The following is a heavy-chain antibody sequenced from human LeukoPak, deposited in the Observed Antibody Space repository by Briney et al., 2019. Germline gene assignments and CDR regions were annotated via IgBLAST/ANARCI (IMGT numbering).Heavy chain of an antibody. CDR1: GYTFTNYG. CDR3: ARDGATTWPDC. J-gene: IGHJ4*02. CDR2: ISGYNGNT. D-gene: IGHD1-26*01. Sequence: ASVKVSCKASGYTFTNYGIPWVRQAPGQGLEWMGWISGYNGNTNYAQKYQGRVTMTTDTSSSTAFMELRSLRSDDTAVYYCARDGATTWPDCWGQGALVTVSS. V-gene: IGHV1-18*01.